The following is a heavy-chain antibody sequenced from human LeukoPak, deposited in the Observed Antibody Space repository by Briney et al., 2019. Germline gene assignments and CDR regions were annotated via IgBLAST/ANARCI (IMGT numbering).Heavy chain of an antibody. CDR2: INHSGST. Sequence: SETLSLTCTVSGGSISSYYWSWIRQPPGKGLEWIGEINHSGSTNYNPSLKSRVTISVDTSKNQFSLKLSSVTAADTAVYYCARPAAHSPYDYWGQGTLVTVSS. V-gene: IGHV4-34*01. D-gene: IGHD2-21*01. CDR1: GGSISSYY. CDR3: ARPAAHSPYDY. J-gene: IGHJ4*02.